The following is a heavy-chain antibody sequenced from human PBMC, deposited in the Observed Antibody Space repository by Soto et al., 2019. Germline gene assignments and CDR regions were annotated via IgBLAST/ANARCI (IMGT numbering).Heavy chain of an antibody. J-gene: IGHJ4*02. CDR1: GYTFAGYW. D-gene: IGHD3-22*01. Sequence: PGESLKISCKGFGYTFAGYWIGWVRQMPGKGLEWMGIVYPGDSKTRYSPSFKGQVTISADKSIRTAYLQWSSLKASDTAMYYCALVVDGLFYSDYWGQGTPVTVSS. CDR3: ALVVDGLFYSDY. CDR2: VYPGDSKT. V-gene: IGHV5-51*01.